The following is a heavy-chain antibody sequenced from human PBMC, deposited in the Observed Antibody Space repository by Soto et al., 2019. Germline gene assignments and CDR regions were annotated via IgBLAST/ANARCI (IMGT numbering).Heavy chain of an antibody. CDR2: IYHSVST. Sequence: SETLSLTCAVSGYSISSGYYWGWIRQPPGKGLEWIGSIYHSVSTYYNPSLKSRVTISVDTSKNKFSLKLSSVNAADTAVYYCERDVGYDFDYWGQGTMLTV. D-gene: IGHD5-12*01. CDR3: ERDVGYDFDY. CDR1: GYSISSGYY. J-gene: IGHJ4*02. V-gene: IGHV4-38-2*02.